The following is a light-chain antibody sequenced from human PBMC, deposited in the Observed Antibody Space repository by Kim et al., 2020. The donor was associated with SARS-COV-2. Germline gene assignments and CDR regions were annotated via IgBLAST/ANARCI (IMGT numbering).Light chain of an antibody. V-gene: IGKV3-20*01. CDR2: GAS. CDR3: QQCVTSPRT. Sequence: EIVLTQSPGTLSLSPGERATLSCRTSQSVSSSFLAWYQHKPGQAPRLLIYGASTRATGIPDRFSGSGSGTDFTLTISRLEPEDFAVYYCQQCVTSPRTFGQGTKVDIK. CDR1: QSVSSSF. J-gene: IGKJ1*01.